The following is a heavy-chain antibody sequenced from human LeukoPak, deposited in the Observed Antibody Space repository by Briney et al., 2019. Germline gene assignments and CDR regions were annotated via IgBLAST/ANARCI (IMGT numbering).Heavy chain of an antibody. Sequence: PSQTLSLTCTVSGDSISSGGYYWSWLRQPPGKGLEWIGYIYHSGSTSYNPSLKSRVTISVDRSRNQFSLKLTSVTAADTAVYYCARTGPTMIVVVIDYWGQGTLVTVSS. CDR3: ARTGPTMIVVVIDY. J-gene: IGHJ4*02. CDR2: IYHSGST. CDR1: GDSISSGGYY. D-gene: IGHD3-22*01. V-gene: IGHV4-30-2*01.